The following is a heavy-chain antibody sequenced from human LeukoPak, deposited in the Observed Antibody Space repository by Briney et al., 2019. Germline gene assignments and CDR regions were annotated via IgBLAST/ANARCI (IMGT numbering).Heavy chain of an antibody. CDR3: ARVGGVQPHYYGMDV. D-gene: IGHD2-2*01. Sequence: SVKVSCKASGGTFSSYAISWVRQAPGQGLEWMGRIIPILGIANYAQKFQGRVTITADKSTSTAYMELSSLRSEDTAVYYCARVGGVQPHYYGMDVWGQGTTVTVSS. J-gene: IGHJ6*02. CDR2: IIPILGIA. CDR1: GGTFSSYA. V-gene: IGHV1-69*04.